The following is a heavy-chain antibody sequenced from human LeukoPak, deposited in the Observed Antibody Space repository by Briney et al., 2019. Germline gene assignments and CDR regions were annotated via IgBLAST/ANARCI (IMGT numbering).Heavy chain of an antibody. Sequence: GGSLRLSCAASGFTFSSYSMNWVRQAPGKGLEWVSSISSSSSYIYYADSVKGRFTISRDNAKSSLYLQMNSLRAEDTAVYYCARGPLYYYDSSGYYYFDYWGQGTLVTVSS. CDR2: ISSSSSYI. CDR3: ARGPLYYYDSSGYYYFDY. CDR1: GFTFSSYS. J-gene: IGHJ4*02. D-gene: IGHD3-22*01. V-gene: IGHV3-21*01.